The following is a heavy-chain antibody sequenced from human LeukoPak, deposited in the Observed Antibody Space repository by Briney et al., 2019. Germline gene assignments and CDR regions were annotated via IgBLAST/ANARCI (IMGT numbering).Heavy chain of an antibody. V-gene: IGHV3-30-3*01. CDR2: ISYDGSNK. CDR1: GFTFSSYA. CDR3: ARDRGGYYEIRYFDL. Sequence: SGGSLRLSCAASGFTFSSYAMHWVRQAPGKGLEWVAIISYDGSNKYYADSVEGRFTISRDNSKNTLYLQMNSLRPEDTAVYYCARDRGGYYEIRYFDLWGRGTLVTVSS. J-gene: IGHJ2*01. D-gene: IGHD3-22*01.